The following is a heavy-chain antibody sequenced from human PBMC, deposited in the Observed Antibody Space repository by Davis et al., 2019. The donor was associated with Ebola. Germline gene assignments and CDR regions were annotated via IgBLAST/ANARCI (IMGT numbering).Heavy chain of an antibody. V-gene: IGHV6-1*01. CDR1: GDPVSTSSPS. Sequence: PSETLSLTFAISGDPVSTSSPSWNWIRQSPSRGLESLGRTYYSSKWYNDYAVSVKSRITINPDTSKNQFSLQLNSVTPEDTALYYCARGWLRAGIDVWGEGTTVTVSS. CDR2: TYYSSKWYN. CDR3: ARGWLRAGIDV. D-gene: IGHD5-18*01. J-gene: IGHJ6*04.